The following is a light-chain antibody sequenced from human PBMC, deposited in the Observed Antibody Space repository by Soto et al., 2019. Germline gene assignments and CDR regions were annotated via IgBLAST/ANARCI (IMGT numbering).Light chain of an antibody. CDR2: GGS. CDR1: PAITSY. V-gene: IGKV1-9*01. J-gene: IGKJ4*01. CDR3: QHRNAFPLT. Sequence: IPLTQSPSSLSASVGDRVTITCRASPAITSYLAWYQQEPGKAPKLLIYGGSTLQSGVPSRFSGSGSGTDFTLTISSLQSEDFATYYCQHRNAFPLTFGGGTKVEI.